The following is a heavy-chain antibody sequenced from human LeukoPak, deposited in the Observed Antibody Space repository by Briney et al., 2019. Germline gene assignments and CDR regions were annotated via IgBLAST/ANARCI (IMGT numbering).Heavy chain of an antibody. CDR1: GFIFSSYA. V-gene: IGHV3-23*01. CDR2: LSGSGSTT. D-gene: IGHD3-22*01. Sequence: PGGSLRLSCAASGFIFSSYAMSWVRQAPGRGLGWVSSLSGSGSTTYYADSVKGRFTISRDSSKNTLYLQMNSLRAEDTAVYYCAKDTRYYDSSGYYRLDYWGQGTLVTVSS. CDR3: AKDTRYYDSSGYYRLDY. J-gene: IGHJ4*02.